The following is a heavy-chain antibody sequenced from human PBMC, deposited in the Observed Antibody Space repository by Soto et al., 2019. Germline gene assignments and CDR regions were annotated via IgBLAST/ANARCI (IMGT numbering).Heavy chain of an antibody. CDR3: AKDRDDSSGYLSDLDY. CDR2: ISYDGSNK. V-gene: IGHV3-30*18. D-gene: IGHD3-22*01. J-gene: IGHJ4*02. CDR1: GFTFSSYG. Sequence: QVQLVESGGGVVQPGRSLRLSCAASGFTFSSYGMHWVRQAPGKGLEWVAVISYDGSNKYYADSVKGRFTISRDNSKNTLYLQMNSLRAEDTAVYYCAKDRDDSSGYLSDLDYWGQGTLVTVSS.